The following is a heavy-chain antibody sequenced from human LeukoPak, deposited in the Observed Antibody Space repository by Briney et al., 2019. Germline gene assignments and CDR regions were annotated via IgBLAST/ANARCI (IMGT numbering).Heavy chain of an antibody. Sequence: PSETLSLTCTVSGYSISSGYYWGWIRQPPGKGLEWIGSIYHSGSTYYNPSLKSRVTISVDTSKNQFSLKLSSVTAADTAVYYCARDYVDTAMGRHFDYWGQGTLVTVSS. V-gene: IGHV4-38-2*02. CDR3: ARDYVDTAMGRHFDY. CDR2: IYHSGST. D-gene: IGHD5-18*01. CDR1: GYSISSGYY. J-gene: IGHJ4*02.